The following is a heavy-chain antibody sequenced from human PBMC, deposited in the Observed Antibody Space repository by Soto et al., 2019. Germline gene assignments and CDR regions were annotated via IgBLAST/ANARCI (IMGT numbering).Heavy chain of an antibody. J-gene: IGHJ6*02. CDR1: GYTFTSYG. D-gene: IGHD1-26*01. CDR3: ARVGRPVTLSGSYFQGYYYYGMDV. CDR2: ISAYNGNT. Sequence: ASVKVSCKASGYTFTSYGISWVRQAPGQGLEWMGWISAYNGNTNYAQKLQGRVTMTTDTSTSTAYMELRSLRSDDTAVCYCARVGRPVTLSGSYFQGYYYYGMDVWGQGTTVTSP. V-gene: IGHV1-18*01.